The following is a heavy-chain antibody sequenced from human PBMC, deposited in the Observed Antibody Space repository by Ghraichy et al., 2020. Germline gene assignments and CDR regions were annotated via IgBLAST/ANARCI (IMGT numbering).Heavy chain of an antibody. V-gene: IGHV4-59*11. CDR3: ARDGSWDSWNGRYKWEWIDP. CDR2: IYYSGST. D-gene: IGHD3-3*01. CDR1: GASIESHY. Sequence: ESLNISCSVSGASIESHYWSWIRQPPGKGLEWIGYIYYSGSTKYNPSLKSRVTISADTSKNEISLKLTSVTAADPAVYYCARDGSWDSWNGRYKWEWIDPWGQGSLVTVAS. J-gene: IGHJ5*02.